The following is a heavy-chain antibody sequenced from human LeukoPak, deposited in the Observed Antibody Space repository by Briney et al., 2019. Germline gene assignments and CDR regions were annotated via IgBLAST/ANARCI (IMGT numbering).Heavy chain of an antibody. CDR1: GFTFSSYW. CDR3: ASHLYYDILTGYLPLEP. D-gene: IGHD3-9*01. V-gene: IGHV3-21*01. J-gene: IGHJ5*02. Sequence: PGGSLRLSCAASGFTFSSYWMHWVRQAPGKGLEWVSSISSSSSYIYYADSVKGRFTISRDNAKNSLYLQMNSLRAEDTAVYYCASHLYYDILTGYLPLEPWGQGTLVTVSS. CDR2: ISSSSSYI.